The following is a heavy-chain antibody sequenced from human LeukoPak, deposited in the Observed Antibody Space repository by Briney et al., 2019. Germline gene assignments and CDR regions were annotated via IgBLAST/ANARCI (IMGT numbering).Heavy chain of an antibody. Sequence: PSETLSLTPAVSGGSISSYYWSWIRQPAGKGLEWIGRIYTSGSTNYNPSLKSRVTMSVDTSKNQFSLKLSSVTAADKAVYYCAGSITMVRGAPFDPWGQGTLVTVSS. CDR3: AGSITMVRGAPFDP. CDR2: IYTSGST. D-gene: IGHD3-10*01. V-gene: IGHV4-4*07. J-gene: IGHJ5*02. CDR1: GGSISSYY.